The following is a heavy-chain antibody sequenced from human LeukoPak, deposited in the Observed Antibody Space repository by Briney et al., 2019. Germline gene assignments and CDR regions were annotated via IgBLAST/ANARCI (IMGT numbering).Heavy chain of an antibody. Sequence: GGSLRLSCAASGFTFSSYAMSWVRQAPGKGLERVSAISGSGGSTYYADSVKGRFTISRDNSKNTLYLQMNSLRAEDTAVYYCARPYVWGSYRWVYFDYWGQGTLVTVSS. V-gene: IGHV3-23*01. CDR2: ISGSGGST. J-gene: IGHJ4*02. CDR3: ARPYVWGSYRWVYFDY. CDR1: GFTFSSYA. D-gene: IGHD3-16*02.